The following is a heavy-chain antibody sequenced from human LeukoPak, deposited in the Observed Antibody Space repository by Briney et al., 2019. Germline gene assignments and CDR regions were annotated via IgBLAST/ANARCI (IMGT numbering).Heavy chain of an antibody. J-gene: IGHJ3*01. D-gene: IGHD4-11*01. CDR2: TRNKENGYST. CDR1: GFVVSDHY. V-gene: IGHV3-72*01. Sequence: PGGSLRLSCAASGFVVSDHYMDWVRQAPGKGLEWVGRTRNKENGYSTEYAASVKGRFAISSDESKKTVYLHMNNLQIEDTAVYFCDRTARDGDYPYDPFDLWGQGTMVTVSS. CDR3: DRTARDGDYPYDPFDL.